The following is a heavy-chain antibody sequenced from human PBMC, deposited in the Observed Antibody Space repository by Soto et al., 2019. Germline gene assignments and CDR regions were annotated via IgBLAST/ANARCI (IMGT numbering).Heavy chain of an antibody. D-gene: IGHD6-13*01. J-gene: IGHJ4*02. V-gene: IGHV4-30-2*01. CDR2: IYLSGST. Sequence: QLQLQESGSGLVKPSQTLSLTCAVSGGSISSGGYSWSWIRQPPCKCRGWIGYIYLSGSTYYNPSLKSRVTISVDRSKNQFSLKLSSVTAADTAVYYCASSHAGAHITAAVHWGQGTLVTVSS. CDR3: ASSHAGAHITAAVH. CDR1: GGSISSGGYS.